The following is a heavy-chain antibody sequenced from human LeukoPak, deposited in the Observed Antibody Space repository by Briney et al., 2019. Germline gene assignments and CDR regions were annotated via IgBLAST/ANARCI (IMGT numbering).Heavy chain of an antibody. CDR3: ARGPKVPAPTYYFDY. CDR1: GFTFSTYA. Sequence: GGSLRLSCAASGFTFSTYAMTWVRQAPGKGLEWVSALSGSGASTFHADSVKGRFTISRDNSKNTLYLQMNSLRDEDTAVYYCARGPKVPAPTYYFDYWGQGILATVSS. V-gene: IGHV3-23*01. CDR2: LSGSGAST. J-gene: IGHJ4*02. D-gene: IGHD2-2*01.